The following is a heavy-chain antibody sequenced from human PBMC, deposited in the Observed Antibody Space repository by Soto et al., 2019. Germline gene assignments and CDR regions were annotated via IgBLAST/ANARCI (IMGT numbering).Heavy chain of an antibody. J-gene: IGHJ4*02. CDR1: VGTLNSNT. V-gene: IGHV1-69*02. CDR3: ARSHYGSGSYVDY. Sequence: GVSVKVSCKDSVGTLNSNTISWVRQAPGQGLEWMVRIIPILGIANYAQKFQGRVTITADKSTSTAYMELSSLRSEDTAVYYCARSHYGSGSYVDYWGQGTLVTVSS. CDR2: IIPILGIA. D-gene: IGHD3-10*01.